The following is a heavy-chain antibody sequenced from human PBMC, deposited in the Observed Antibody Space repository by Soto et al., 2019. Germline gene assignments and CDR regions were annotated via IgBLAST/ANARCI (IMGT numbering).Heavy chain of an antibody. CDR1: GFTFSSYA. D-gene: IGHD6-6*01. Sequence: EVQLLESGGGLVQPGASLRLSCAVSGFTFSSYAMSWVRQAPEKGLEWVSTITDGGGDTYYADSVKGRFTISRDNSKNTLFLQMNSLRVDDTAVYYCATSLYYSSSSADFCLFWGQGTLLTVSS. J-gene: IGHJ4*02. V-gene: IGHV3-23*01. CDR2: ITDGGGDT. CDR3: ATSLYYSSSSADFCLF.